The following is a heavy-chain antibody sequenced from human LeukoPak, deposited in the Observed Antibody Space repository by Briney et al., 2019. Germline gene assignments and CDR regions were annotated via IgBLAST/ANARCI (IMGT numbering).Heavy chain of an antibody. V-gene: IGHV4-38-2*02. D-gene: IGHD2-2*01. CDR1: GYSISSGYY. CDR2: IYHSGST. CDR3: ARDLIGYHKFDY. Sequence: SETLSLTCTVSGYSISSGYYWGWIRQPPGKGLERIGSIYHSGSTYYNPSLKSRVTISVDTSKNQFSLKLSSVTAADTAVYYCARDLIGYHKFDYWGQGTLVTVSS. J-gene: IGHJ4*02.